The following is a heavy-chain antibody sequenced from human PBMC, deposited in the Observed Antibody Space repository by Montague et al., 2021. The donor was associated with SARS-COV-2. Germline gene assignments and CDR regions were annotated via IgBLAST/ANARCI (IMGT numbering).Heavy chain of an antibody. D-gene: IGHD5-24*01. J-gene: IGHJ3*02. CDR1: GYSISSGYY. CDR2: IYHSGTT. CDR3: ARDRTFRDGYLDAFEI. V-gene: IGHV4-38-2*02. Sequence: SETLSLTCTVSGYSISSGYYWGWIRKFPGKSLEWIGSIYHSGTTYYNPSLKSRVTISVDTSKNQFSLKMYTVTAADTAQFYCARDRTFRDGYLDAFEIWGQGTMVTVSS.